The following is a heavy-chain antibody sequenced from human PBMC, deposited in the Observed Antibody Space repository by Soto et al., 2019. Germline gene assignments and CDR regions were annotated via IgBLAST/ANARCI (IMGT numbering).Heavy chain of an antibody. J-gene: IGHJ4*02. CDR3: AKXSRGGNSRGHFDY. V-gene: IGHV3-30*18. D-gene: IGHD2-21*02. Sequence: QVQLVDSGGGVVQPGRSLRLSCAASGFTFTNYGMHWVRQAPGKGLEWVAFISYDGSNKYYADSVKGRFTISRDNSENTLYLQMNSLRAEDTAVYYCAKXSRGGNSRGHFDYWGQGTLVTVSS. CDR2: ISYDGSNK. CDR1: GFTFTNYG.